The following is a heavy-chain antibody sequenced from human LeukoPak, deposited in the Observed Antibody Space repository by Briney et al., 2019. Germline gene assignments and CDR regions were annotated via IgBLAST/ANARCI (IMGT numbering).Heavy chain of an antibody. CDR2: ISYDGSNK. J-gene: IGHJ4*02. CDR1: GFTFSSYA. Sequence: GGSLRLSCAASGFTFSSYAMHWVRQAPGKGLEWVAVISYDGSNKYYADSVKGRFTISRDNSKNTLYLQMNSLRAEDTAVYYCAREGSPYSSSSYFDYWGQGTLVTVSS. D-gene: IGHD6-6*01. V-gene: IGHV3-30-3*01. CDR3: AREGSPYSSSSYFDY.